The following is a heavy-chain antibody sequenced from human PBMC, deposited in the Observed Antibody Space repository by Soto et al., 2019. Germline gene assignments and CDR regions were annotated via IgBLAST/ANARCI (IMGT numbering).Heavy chain of an antibody. CDR2: IYYSGST. D-gene: IGHD6-13*01. J-gene: IGHJ6*02. V-gene: IGHV4-30-4*08. CDR1: GGSISSGGYY. CDR3: ARVYSSSWYSYYYYYGMDV. Sequence: SETLSLTCTVSGGSISSGGYYWSWIRQHPGKGLEWIGYIYYSGSTYYNPSLKSRVTISVDTSKNQFSLKLSSVTAADTAVYYCARVYSSSWYSYYYYYGMDVWGQGTTVTVSS.